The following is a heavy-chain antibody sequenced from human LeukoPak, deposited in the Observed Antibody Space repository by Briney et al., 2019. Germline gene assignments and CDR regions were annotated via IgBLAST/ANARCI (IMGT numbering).Heavy chain of an antibody. V-gene: IGHV3-23*01. J-gene: IGHJ4*02. CDR1: GFTFSNYG. Sequence: PGGSLRLSCAASGFTFSNYGMSWVRQAPGKGLEWVSAISGSGGNTYYADSVKGRFTISRDNSKNTLYLQMNSLRAEDTAVYYCAKPAVSGWYGFDYWGQGTLVTVSS. CDR2: ISGSGGNT. CDR3: AKPAVSGWYGFDY. D-gene: IGHD6-19*01.